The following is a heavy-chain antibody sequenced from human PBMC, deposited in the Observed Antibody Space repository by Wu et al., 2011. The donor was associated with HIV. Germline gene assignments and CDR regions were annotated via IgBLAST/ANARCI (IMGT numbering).Heavy chain of an antibody. CDR3: ATGGDGVTIHDH. CDR2: INWNSGST. V-gene: IGHV3-20*03. J-gene: IGHJ4*02. D-gene: IGHD3-16*01. Sequence: KGLEWLCGINWNSGSTGYAESVKGRFTISRDNAKNSLYLQLNSLRGDDTAFYYCATGGDGVTIHDHWGRGTLVIVSS.